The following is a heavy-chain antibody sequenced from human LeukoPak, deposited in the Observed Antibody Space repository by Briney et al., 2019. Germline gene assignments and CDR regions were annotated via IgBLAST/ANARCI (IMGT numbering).Heavy chain of an antibody. CDR1: GGSFSGYY. V-gene: IGHV4-34*01. CDR3: ARLDFWSGYGYYYYYGMDV. Sequence: PSETLSLTCAVYGGSFSGYYWSWIRQPPGKGLEWIGEINHSGSTNYNPSLKSRVTISVDTSKNQFSLKLSSVTAADTAVYYCARLDFWSGYGYYYYYGMDVWGQGTTVTVSS. CDR2: INHSGST. D-gene: IGHD3-3*01. J-gene: IGHJ6*02.